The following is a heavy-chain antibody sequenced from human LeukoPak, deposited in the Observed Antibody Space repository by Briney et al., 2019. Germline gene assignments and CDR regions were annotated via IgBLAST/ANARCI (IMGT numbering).Heavy chain of an antibody. J-gene: IGHJ4*02. CDR1: GFTFSSYS. CDR3: ARDERYMDRITMVRGVTINDY. CDR2: ISSSSSYI. Sequence: KPRGALRLSCAASGFTFSSYSMNWVRQAPGEGLEWVSSISSSSSYIYYADSVKGRFTISRDNAKNSLYLQMNSLRAEDTAVYYCARDERYMDRITMVRGVTINDYWGQGTLVTVSS. D-gene: IGHD3-10*01. V-gene: IGHV3-21*01.